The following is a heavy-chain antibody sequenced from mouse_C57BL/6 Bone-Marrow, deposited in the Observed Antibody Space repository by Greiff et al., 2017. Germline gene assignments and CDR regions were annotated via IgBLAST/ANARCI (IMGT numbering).Heavy chain of an antibody. CDR1: GYTFTSYG. D-gene: IGHD2-4*01. J-gene: IGHJ2*01. Sequence: VQLKESGAELARPGASVKLSCKASGYTFTSYGISWVKQRTGQGLEWIGEIYPRSGNTYYNEKFKGKATLTADKSSSTAYMELRRLTSEDSAVYFCANEYDNFDYWGKGTTLTVSS. CDR3: ANEYDNFDY. CDR2: IYPRSGNT. V-gene: IGHV1-81*01.